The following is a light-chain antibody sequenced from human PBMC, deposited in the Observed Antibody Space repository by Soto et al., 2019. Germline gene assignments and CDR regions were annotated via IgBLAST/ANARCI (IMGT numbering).Light chain of an antibody. J-gene: IGKJ2*01. Sequence: AIQLTQSPSSLSASVGDRVTITCRASQGISSALAWYQQKPGKAPKLLIHDASSLESGVPSRFSGSGSGTDFTLTISSLQPEDFATYYFLQFNRLYTFGQGTKLEIK. CDR1: QGISSA. CDR2: DAS. CDR3: LQFNRLYT. V-gene: IGKV1-13*02.